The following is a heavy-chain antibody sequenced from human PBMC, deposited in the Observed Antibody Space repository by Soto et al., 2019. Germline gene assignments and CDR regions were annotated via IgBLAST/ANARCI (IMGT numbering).Heavy chain of an antibody. CDR2: IYYSGST. J-gene: IGHJ6*03. CDR3: ARHWAVPAATHKYYYYYYMDV. V-gene: IGHV4-59*08. D-gene: IGHD2-2*01. CDR1: GGSISSYY. Sequence: PSETLSLTCTVSGGSISSYYWSWIRQPPGKGLEWIGYIYYSGSTNYNPSLKSRVTISVDTSKNQFSLKLSSVTAADTAVYYCARHWAVPAATHKYYYYYYMDVWGKGTTVTSP.